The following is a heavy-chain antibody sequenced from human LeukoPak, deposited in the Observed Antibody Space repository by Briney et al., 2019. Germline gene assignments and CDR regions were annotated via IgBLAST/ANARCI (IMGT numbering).Heavy chain of an antibody. Sequence: GASVKVSCKVSGYTLTELSMHWVRQAPGKGLEWMGGFDPEDGETIYAQKFQGRVTMTEDTSTDTAYMELSSLRSEDTAVYYCATGSITRTTTTDAFDIWGQGTMVTVSS. D-gene: IGHD1-20*01. CDR3: ATGSITRTTTTDAFDI. CDR1: GYTLTELS. CDR2: FDPEDGET. V-gene: IGHV1-24*01. J-gene: IGHJ3*02.